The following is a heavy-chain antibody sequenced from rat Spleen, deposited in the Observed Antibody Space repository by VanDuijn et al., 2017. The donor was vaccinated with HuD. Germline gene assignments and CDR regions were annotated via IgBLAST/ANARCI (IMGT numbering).Heavy chain of an antibody. CDR2: ISPSGGNT. CDR1: GFTFSNYG. J-gene: IGHJ1*01. CDR3: ARQWLTGSHWFFDF. D-gene: IGHD1-4*01. V-gene: IGHV5-19*01. Sequence: EVQLVESGGGLVQPGRSLKLSCAASGFTFSNYGMHWIRQAPTKGLEWVASISPSGGNTYYRDSVKGRFTISRDNAKNTQYLQMDSLRSEDTATYYCARQWLTGSHWFFDFWGPGTMVTVSS.